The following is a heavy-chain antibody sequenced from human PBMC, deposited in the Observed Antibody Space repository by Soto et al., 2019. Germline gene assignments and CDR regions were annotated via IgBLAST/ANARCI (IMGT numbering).Heavy chain of an antibody. J-gene: IGHJ4*02. V-gene: IGHV4-34*01. CDR2: INHSGST. CDR3: ARGRAALRFLEWLPSALFDY. D-gene: IGHD3-3*01. CDR1: GGSFSGYY. Sequence: PSETLSLTCAVYGGSFSGYYWSWIRQPPGKGLEWIGEINHSGSTNYNPSLKSRVTISVDTSKNQFSLKLSSVTAADTAVYYCARGRAALRFLEWLPSALFDYWGQGTLVTVPQ.